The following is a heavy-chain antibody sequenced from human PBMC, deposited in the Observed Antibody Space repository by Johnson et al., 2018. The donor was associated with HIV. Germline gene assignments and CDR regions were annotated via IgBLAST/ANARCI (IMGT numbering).Heavy chain of an antibody. CDR1: GFTFSSYG. CDR2: IRYDGSNK. Sequence: QEQLVESGGGVVQPGGSLRLSCAASGFTFSSYGMHWVRQAPGKGLEWVAFIRYDGSNKYYADSVKGRFTISRDNAKNSLFLQRSSLRAEDTAVYYCARPMGGEGGLMVYDAFDIWGQGTMVIVSS. V-gene: IGHV3-30*02. J-gene: IGHJ3*02. D-gene: IGHD3-16*01. CDR3: ARPMGGEGGLMVYDAFDI.